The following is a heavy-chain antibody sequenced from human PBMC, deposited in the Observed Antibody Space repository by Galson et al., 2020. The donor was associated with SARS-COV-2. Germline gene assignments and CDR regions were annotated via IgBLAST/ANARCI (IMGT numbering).Heavy chain of an antibody. CDR1: GGSISSYY. V-gene: IGHV4-4*07. CDR2: IYSSGTT. CDR3: ARLDYGSAVFDY. D-gene: IGHD3-10*01. Sequence: SQTLSLTCSVSGGSISSYYWNWIRQPAGKGLEWIGRIYSSGTTNYNPSLKGRVTMSVDTSKNQFSLKLSSVTAADTALYYCARLDYGSAVFDYWGQGTLVTVSS. J-gene: IGHJ4*02.